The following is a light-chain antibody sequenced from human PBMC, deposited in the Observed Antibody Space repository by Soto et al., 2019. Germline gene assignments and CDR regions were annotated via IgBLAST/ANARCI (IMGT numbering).Light chain of an antibody. CDR3: HQYGGARWT. Sequence: EIVLTQSPGTLSLSPGERATLSCRASQSVVTNSLAWYQQKPGQAPRLIIYGASNRATGIPDRFSGRGSGTDFTLTISRLEPEDGAVYYCHQYGGARWTFGQGTKV. CDR2: GAS. V-gene: IGKV3-20*01. J-gene: IGKJ1*01. CDR1: QSVVTNS.